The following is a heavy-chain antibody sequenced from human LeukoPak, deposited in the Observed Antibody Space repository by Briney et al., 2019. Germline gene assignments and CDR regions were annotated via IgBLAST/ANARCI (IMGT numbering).Heavy chain of an antibody. Sequence: ASVKVSCKASGYTFNKYGISWMRQAPGQGLEWMGWISAYNGNTNYAQKLQGRVTMTTDTSTSTAYMELRSLRSDDTAVYYCARDRSGSYHNWFDPWGQGTLVTVSS. D-gene: IGHD1-26*01. CDR2: ISAYNGNT. CDR3: ARDRSGSYHNWFDP. V-gene: IGHV1-18*01. CDR1: GYTFNKYG. J-gene: IGHJ5*02.